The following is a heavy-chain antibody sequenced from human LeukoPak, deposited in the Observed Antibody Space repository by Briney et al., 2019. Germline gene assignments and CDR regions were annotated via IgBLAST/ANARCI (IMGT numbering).Heavy chain of an antibody. J-gene: IGHJ6*02. CDR1: GYTFTSYG. V-gene: IGHV1-18*01. CDR3: VRGSYLYYYYGMDV. D-gene: IGHD1-26*01. CDR2: ISAYNGNT. Sequence: ASVKLSCKASGYTFTSYGISWVRQAPGQGLEWMGWISAYNGNTNYAQKLQGRVTMTTDTSTSTAYMELRSLRSDDTAVYYCVRGSYLYYYYGMDVWGQGTTVTVSS.